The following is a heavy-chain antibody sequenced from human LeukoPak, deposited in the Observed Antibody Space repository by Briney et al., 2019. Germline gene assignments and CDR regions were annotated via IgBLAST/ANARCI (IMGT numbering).Heavy chain of an antibody. CDR1: GFTFSSYW. J-gene: IGHJ1*01. CDR2: INSDGSST. D-gene: IGHD3-10*01. V-gene: IGHV3-74*01. CDR3: ARVGMVRGVIITGGYFQH. Sequence: GGSLRLSCAASGFTFSSYWMHWVRQAPGKGLVWVSRINSDGSSTSYADSVKGRFTISRDNAKNTLYLQMNSLRAEDTAVYYCARVGMVRGVIITGGYFQHWGQGTLVTVSS.